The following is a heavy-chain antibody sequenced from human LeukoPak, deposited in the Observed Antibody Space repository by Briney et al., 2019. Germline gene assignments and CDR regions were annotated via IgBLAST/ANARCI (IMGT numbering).Heavy chain of an antibody. J-gene: IGHJ6*03. Sequence: SETLSLTCTVSGGSISSGDYYWSWIRQPPGKGLEWIGYIYYSGSTYYNPSLKSRVTISVDTSKNQFSLKLSSVTAADTAVYYCARTGGNSDYYYYYYMDVWGKGTTVTVSS. D-gene: IGHD4-23*01. CDR1: GGSISSGDYY. CDR3: ARTGGNSDYYYYYYMDV. V-gene: IGHV4-30-4*02. CDR2: IYYSGST.